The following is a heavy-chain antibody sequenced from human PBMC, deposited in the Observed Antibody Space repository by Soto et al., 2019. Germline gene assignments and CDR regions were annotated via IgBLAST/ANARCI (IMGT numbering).Heavy chain of an antibody. Sequence: SETLSLTCTVSGGSISSSSYYWGWIRQPPGKGLEWIGSIYYSGSTYYNPSLKSRVTISVDTSKNQFSLKLSSVTAADTAVYYCARHTYFGVVGYWGQGTLVTVSS. J-gene: IGHJ4*02. CDR1: GGSISSSSYY. D-gene: IGHD3-3*01. CDR3: ARHTYFGVVGY. CDR2: IYYSGST. V-gene: IGHV4-39*01.